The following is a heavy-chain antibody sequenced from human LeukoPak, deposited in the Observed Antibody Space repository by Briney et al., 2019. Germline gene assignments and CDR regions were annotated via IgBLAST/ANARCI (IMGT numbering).Heavy chain of an antibody. CDR3: ARDRPFGGYDGFNY. J-gene: IGHJ4*02. CDR2: IHTGGST. D-gene: IGHD5-12*01. V-gene: IGHV3-66*01. CDR1: GFTVSGHY. Sequence: PGGSLRLSCAASGFTVSGHYMSWVRQAPGKGLEWVSIIHTGGSTYYADSVKGRFIISRDNSKNTLFLQMNSLRAEDTAVYYCARDRPFGGYDGFNYWGQGTLVTVSS.